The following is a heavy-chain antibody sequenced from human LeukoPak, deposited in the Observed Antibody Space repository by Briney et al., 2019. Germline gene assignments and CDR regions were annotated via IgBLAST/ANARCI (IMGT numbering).Heavy chain of an antibody. CDR2: IKSDGST. CDR1: GFTFRSYW. J-gene: IGHJ1*01. Sequence: GGSLRLSCAPSGFTFRSYWMHCVRQAPGKGLVWVSRIKSDGSTTYADSLKGRFTISRDNAKNTVSLQMNSLRAEDTGVYYCARAPSEIGGYYPEYFRHWGQGTLVTVSP. V-gene: IGHV3-74*03. D-gene: IGHD3-22*01. CDR3: ARAPSEIGGYYPEYFRH.